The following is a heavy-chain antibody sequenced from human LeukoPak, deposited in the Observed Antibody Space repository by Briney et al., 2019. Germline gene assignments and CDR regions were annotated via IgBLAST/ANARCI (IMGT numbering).Heavy chain of an antibody. V-gene: IGHV1-69*13. CDR1: GGTFSSYG. J-gene: IGHJ4*02. CDR3: ARGGFWRMATNFFDY. D-gene: IGHD5-24*01. Sequence: GASVKVSCKASGGTFSSYGISWVRQAPGQGLEWMGGIIPIFGTANYAQKFQGRVTITADESTSTAYMELSSLRSEDTAVYYCARGGFWRMATNFFDYWGQGTLVTVSS. CDR2: IIPIFGTA.